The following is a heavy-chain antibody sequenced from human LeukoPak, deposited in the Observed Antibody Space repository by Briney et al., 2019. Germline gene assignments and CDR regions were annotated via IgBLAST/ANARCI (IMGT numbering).Heavy chain of an antibody. CDR3: AREEGSSYHYDR. D-gene: IGHD3-22*01. V-gene: IGHV3-30-3*01. Sequence: GGSLRLSCAASGFTFSSFAMHWVRQAPGKGLEWVAVISYDGSNKYYADSVKGRFTISRDNPKNTLYLQMSSLRPEDTAVYYCAREEGSSYHYDRWGQGTLVTVSS. J-gene: IGHJ4*02. CDR2: ISYDGSNK. CDR1: GFTFSSFA.